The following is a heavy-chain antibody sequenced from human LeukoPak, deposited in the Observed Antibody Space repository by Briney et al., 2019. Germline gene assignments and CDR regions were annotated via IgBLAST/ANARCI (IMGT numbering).Heavy chain of an antibody. J-gene: IGHJ4*02. D-gene: IGHD1-14*01. CDR3: ARDLNREDFDY. V-gene: IGHV3-33*01. CDR2: IWFDGSAK. CDR1: GFGFSSYD. Sequence: GGSLRLSCAASGFGFSSYDMHWVCQAPGKGLEWVAIIWFDGSAKYYGDSVKGRFTISRDNSKNTLYLQMNSLRVEDTAVYYCARDLNREDFDYWGQGTLVAVSS.